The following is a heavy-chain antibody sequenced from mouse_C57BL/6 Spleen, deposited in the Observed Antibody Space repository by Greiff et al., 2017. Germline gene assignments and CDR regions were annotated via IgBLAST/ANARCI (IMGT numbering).Heavy chain of an antibody. D-gene: IGHD2-5*01. CDR3: ARNYYSNYEVYYYAMDY. Sequence: VQLQQSGPGLVAPSQSLSITCTVSGFSLTSYAISWVRQPPGKGLEWLGVIWTGGGTNYNSALKSRLSISKDNSKSQVFLKMNSLQTDDTARYYCARNYYSNYEVYYYAMDYWGQGTSVTVSS. CDR1: GFSLTSYA. CDR2: IWTGGGT. J-gene: IGHJ4*01. V-gene: IGHV2-9-1*01.